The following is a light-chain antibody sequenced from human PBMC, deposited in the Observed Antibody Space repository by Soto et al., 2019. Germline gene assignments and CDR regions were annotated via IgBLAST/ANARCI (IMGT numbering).Light chain of an antibody. CDR2: EVT. CDR1: SSDVGGYNY. J-gene: IGLJ1*01. Sequence: QSALTQPASLSGSPGQSITISCTGTSSDVGGYNYVSRYQHYPGKAPKLLIYEVTNRPSGVSNRFSGSKSGNTASLTISGLQAEDEADYYCSSYTASTPYVFGTGTKLTVL. V-gene: IGLV2-14*01. CDR3: SSYTASTPYV.